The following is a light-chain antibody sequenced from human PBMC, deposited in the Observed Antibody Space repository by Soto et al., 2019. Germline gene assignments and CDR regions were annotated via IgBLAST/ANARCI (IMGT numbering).Light chain of an antibody. CDR3: MQGNHWPLT. CDR2: EVS. J-gene: IGKJ4*01. CDR1: QSLLYSDGKTF. V-gene: IGKV2-30*01. Sequence: EVVMTQSPLSLPVTLGQPASIFCRSSQSLLYSDGKTFLTWFHQRPGQAPRRLIYEVSNRDSGVPDRFSGSGSGTDFTLKISRVEAEDVGVYYCMQGNHWPLTFGGGTKVEIK.